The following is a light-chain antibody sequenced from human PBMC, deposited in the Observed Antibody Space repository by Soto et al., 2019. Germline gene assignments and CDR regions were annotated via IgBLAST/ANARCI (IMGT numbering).Light chain of an antibody. V-gene: IGLV1-40*01. CDR2: GNS. Sequence: QSVLTQPPSVSGAPGQRVTISCTGSSSNIGAGYDVHWYQQLPGTAPKLLIYGNSNRPSGVPDRFSGSKSGTSASLAITGLLAEDEADYYCQSYDSSDRVFGGGTKVTVL. CDR3: QSYDSSDRV. J-gene: IGLJ2*01. CDR1: SSNIGAGYD.